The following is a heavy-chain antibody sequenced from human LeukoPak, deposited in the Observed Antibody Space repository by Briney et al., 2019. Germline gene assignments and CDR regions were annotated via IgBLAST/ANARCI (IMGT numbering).Heavy chain of an antibody. D-gene: IGHD6-13*01. CDR1: GGTFSSYA. CDR2: IIPIFGTA. V-gene: IGHV1-69*13. Sequence: ASVKVSCKASGGTFSSYAISWVRQAPGQGLEWMGGIIPIFGTANYAQKFQGRVTITADESTSTAYMELSSLRSEDTAVYYCARHRGIAAGYDAFDIWGQGTVVTVSS. J-gene: IGHJ3*02. CDR3: ARHRGIAAGYDAFDI.